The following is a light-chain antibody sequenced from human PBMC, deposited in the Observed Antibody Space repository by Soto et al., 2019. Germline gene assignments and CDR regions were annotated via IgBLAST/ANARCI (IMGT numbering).Light chain of an antibody. CDR3: TSYTTSSTLVV. Sequence: QSVLTQPASVSGSPGQSITISCTGTSSDVGGYNYVSWYQQHPGKAPKLMIYEVSNRLSGVSNRFSGSKSGNTASLTISGLQAEDEADYYFTSYTTSSTLVVFGGGTKLTVL. CDR2: EVS. CDR1: SSDVGGYNY. J-gene: IGLJ2*01. V-gene: IGLV2-14*01.